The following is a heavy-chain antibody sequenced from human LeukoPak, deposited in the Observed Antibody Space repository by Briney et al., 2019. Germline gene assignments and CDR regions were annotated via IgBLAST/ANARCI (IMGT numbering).Heavy chain of an antibody. CDR2: IIPIFGTA. CDR1: GGSFSSYA. V-gene: IGHV1-69*13. J-gene: IGHJ4*02. Sequence: GASVKVSCKASGGSFSSYAISWVRQAPGQGLEWMGGIIPIFGTANYAQKFQGRVTITADESTSTAYMELSSLRSEDTAVYYCARSWGSWNEYYFDYWGQGTLVTVSS. CDR3: ARSWGSWNEYYFDY. D-gene: IGHD1-1*01.